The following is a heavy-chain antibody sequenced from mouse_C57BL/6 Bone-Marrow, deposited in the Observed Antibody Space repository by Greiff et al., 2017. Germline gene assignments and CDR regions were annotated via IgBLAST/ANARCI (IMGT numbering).Heavy chain of an antibody. V-gene: IGHV1-26*01. D-gene: IGHD1-1*01. CDR2: LNPNNGGT. CDR3: AKGNDTTVVAPFHFDY. J-gene: IGHJ2*01. Sequence: EVQLQQSGPELVKPGASVKISCKASGYTFTDYYMNWVKQSHGKSLEWIGDLNPNNGGTSYNQKFKGKATLTVDKSSSTAYMEPRSLTSEDSAVYYCAKGNDTTVVAPFHFDYWGQGTTLTVSS. CDR1: GYTFTDYY.